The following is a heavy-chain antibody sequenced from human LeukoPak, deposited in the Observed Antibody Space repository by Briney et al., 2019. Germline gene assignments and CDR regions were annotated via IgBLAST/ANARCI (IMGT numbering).Heavy chain of an antibody. J-gene: IGHJ4*02. V-gene: IGHV4-39*01. CDR2: IYYSGST. CDR1: GGSISSSSYS. Sequence: SETLSLTCTVSGGSISSSSYSWGWIRQPPGKGLEWIGSIYYSGSTYYNPSLKSRVTISVDTSKNQFSLKLSSVTAADTAVYYCARHTDEDFWSGYYDYWGQGTLVTVSS. D-gene: IGHD3-3*01. CDR3: ARHTDEDFWSGYYDY.